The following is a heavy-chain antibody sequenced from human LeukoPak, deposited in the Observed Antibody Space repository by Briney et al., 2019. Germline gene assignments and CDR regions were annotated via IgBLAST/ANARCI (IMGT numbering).Heavy chain of an antibody. CDR2: MNPNSGKT. Sequence: ASVKVSCKASGYTFTSYDINWVRQATGQGLEWMGWMNPNSGKTAYAQKFQGRVTITRNTSTSTAYMEVSSLRSEDTAVYYCASGDCSSTSCYSFWGQGTLVTVSS. J-gene: IGHJ4*02. D-gene: IGHD2-2*01. CDR1: GYTFTSYD. V-gene: IGHV1-8*03. CDR3: ASGDCSSTSCYSF.